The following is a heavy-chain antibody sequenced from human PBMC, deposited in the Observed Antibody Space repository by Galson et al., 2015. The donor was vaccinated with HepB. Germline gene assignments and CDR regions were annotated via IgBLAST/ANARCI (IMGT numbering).Heavy chain of an antibody. CDR1: GYTLTELS. V-gene: IGHV1-24*01. Sequence: SVKVSCKVSGYTLTELSMHWVRQAPGKGLEWMGGFDPEDGETICAQKFQGRVTMSEDTSTDTAYMELSSLRSEDTAVYYCATVTVTTRVWYFDLWGRGTLVTVSS. J-gene: IGHJ2*01. CDR2: FDPEDGET. CDR3: ATVTVTTRVWYFDL. D-gene: IGHD4-11*01.